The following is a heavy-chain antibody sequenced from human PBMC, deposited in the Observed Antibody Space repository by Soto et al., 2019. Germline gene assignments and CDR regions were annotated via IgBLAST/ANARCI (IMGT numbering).Heavy chain of an antibody. Sequence: QVQLQQWGAGLLKPSETLSLTCAVYGGSFSGYYWTWIRQPPGTGLEWIGEIKHSGSTNYNPSLKSRVTISVDTSKNQFSLKLTSVTAADTAVYYWARDKITGLFDYWGQGTLVTVSS. V-gene: IGHV4-34*01. CDR2: IKHSGST. D-gene: IGHD2-8*02. CDR3: ARDKITGLFDY. CDR1: GGSFSGYY. J-gene: IGHJ4*02.